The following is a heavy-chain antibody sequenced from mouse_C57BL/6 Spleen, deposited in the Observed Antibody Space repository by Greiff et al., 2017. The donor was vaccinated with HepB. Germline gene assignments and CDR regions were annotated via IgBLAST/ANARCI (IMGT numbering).Heavy chain of an antibody. CDR3: ARNYYGRGWYFDV. CDR1: GFTFSDYG. Sequence: EVNVVESGGGLVKPGGSLKLSCAASGFTFSDYGMHWVRQAPEKGLEWVAYISSGSSTIYYADTVKGRFTISRDNAKNTLFLQMTSLRSEDTAMYYCARNYYGRGWYFDVWGTGTTVTVSS. CDR2: ISSGSSTI. V-gene: IGHV5-17*01. D-gene: IGHD1-1*01. J-gene: IGHJ1*03.